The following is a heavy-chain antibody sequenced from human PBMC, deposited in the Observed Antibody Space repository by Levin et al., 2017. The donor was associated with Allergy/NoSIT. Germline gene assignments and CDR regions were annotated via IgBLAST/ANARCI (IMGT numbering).Heavy chain of an antibody. CDR1: GYSFTSYW. CDR2: IYPGDSDT. D-gene: IGHD3-22*01. J-gene: IGHJ4*02. V-gene: IGHV5-51*01. CDR3: ARLDSLYDSSGYYLDYFDY. Sequence: PGESLKISCKGSGYSFTSYWIGWVRQMPGKGLEWMGIIYPGDSDTRYSPSFQGQVTISADKSISTAYLQWSSLKASDTAMYYCARLDSLYDSSGYYLDYFDYWGQGTLVTVSS.